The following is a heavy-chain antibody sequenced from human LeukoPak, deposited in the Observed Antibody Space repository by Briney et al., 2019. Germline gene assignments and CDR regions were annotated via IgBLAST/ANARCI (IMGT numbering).Heavy chain of an antibody. J-gene: IGHJ3*02. CDR2: ISGTNGTT. V-gene: IGHV3-23*01. D-gene: IGHD2-2*03. CDR3: AKGGYFSFDM. Sequence: GGSLRLSCAASGFSFSTTDMSWVRQTPGKGLEWVSGISGTNGTTYYADPVKGRFTISRDNSKNTLYLQMHSLRAEDTAIYFCAKGGYFSFDMWGQGTKVTVSS. CDR1: GFSFSTTD.